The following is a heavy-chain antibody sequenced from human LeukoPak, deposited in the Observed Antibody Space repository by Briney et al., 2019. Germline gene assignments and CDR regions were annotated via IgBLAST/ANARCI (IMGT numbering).Heavy chain of an antibody. D-gene: IGHD2-15*01. CDR3: ARAPDIVVVVAAIGWFDP. V-gene: IGHV4-59*12. CDR1: GGSISSYY. Sequence: SETLSLTCTVSGGSISSYYWSWIRQPPGKGLEWIGYIYHSGSTNYNPSLKSRVTISVDTSKNQFSLKLSSVTAADTAVYYCARAPDIVVVVAAIGWFDPWGQGTLVTVSS. J-gene: IGHJ5*02. CDR2: IYHSGST.